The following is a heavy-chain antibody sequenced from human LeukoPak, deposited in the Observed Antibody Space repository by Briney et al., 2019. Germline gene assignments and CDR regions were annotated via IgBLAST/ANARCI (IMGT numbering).Heavy chain of an antibody. Sequence: PGGSLRLSCATSGFTFSSYSMNWVRQAPGKGLEWVSSISSSSSYIYYADSVKGRFTISRDNAKNSLYLQMNSLRAEDTAVYYCAPGELLEGGSFDYWGQGTLVTVSS. CDR1: GFTFSSYS. CDR3: APGELLEGGSFDY. D-gene: IGHD1-26*01. J-gene: IGHJ4*02. CDR2: ISSSSSYI. V-gene: IGHV3-21*01.